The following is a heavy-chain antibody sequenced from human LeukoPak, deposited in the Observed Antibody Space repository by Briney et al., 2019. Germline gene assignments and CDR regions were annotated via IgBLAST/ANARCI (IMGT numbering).Heavy chain of an antibody. CDR3: AKSMTGLYVYDY. CDR1: GYTFSSYA. Sequence: GGSLRLSCAASGYTFSSYAMSWVRQAPGKGLEWVSAISGSGGSTYYADSVKGRFTISRDNSKNTLYLQMNSLRAEDTAVYYCAKSMTGLYVYDYWGQGTLVTVSS. J-gene: IGHJ4*02. V-gene: IGHV3-23*01. CDR2: ISGSGGST. D-gene: IGHD3-9*01.